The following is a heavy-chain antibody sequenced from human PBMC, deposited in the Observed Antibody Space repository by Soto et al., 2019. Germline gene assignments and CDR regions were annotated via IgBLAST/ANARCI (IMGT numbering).Heavy chain of an antibody. Sequence: SVKVSCKASGGTFSSYAISWVRQAPGQGLEWMGGIIPIFGTANYAQKFQGRVTITADESTSTAYMELSSLRSEDTAVYYCARAREKYGSGSYLPSDYWGQGTLVTVSS. J-gene: IGHJ4*02. CDR2: IIPIFGTA. CDR3: ARAREKYGSGSYLPSDY. D-gene: IGHD3-10*01. V-gene: IGHV1-69*13. CDR1: GGTFSSYA.